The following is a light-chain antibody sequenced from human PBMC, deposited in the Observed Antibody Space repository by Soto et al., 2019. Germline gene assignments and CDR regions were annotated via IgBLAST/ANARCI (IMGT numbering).Light chain of an antibody. CDR1: QSVSNNY. CDR3: QQYGSSGT. Sequence: EVVLRQCPGTLSLYPGERATLSCWASQSVSNNYLAWYQQKPGQAPRLLIYGASNRATGIPDRFSGSGSGTDFTLTISRLEPEDFAVYYCQQYGSSGTFGQGAKV. J-gene: IGKJ1*01. V-gene: IGKV3-20*01. CDR2: GAS.